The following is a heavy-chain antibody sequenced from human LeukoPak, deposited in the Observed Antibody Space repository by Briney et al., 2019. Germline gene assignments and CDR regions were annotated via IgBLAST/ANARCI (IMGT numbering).Heavy chain of an antibody. CDR1: GFTFSTYR. D-gene: IGHD2-2*01. CDR3: ARDQEVVPAATDAFDI. J-gene: IGHJ3*02. CDR2: ISSSSDTK. Sequence: PGGSLRLSCAASGFTFSTYRMNWVRQAPGKGLEWVAYISSSSDTKYYADSVKGRFTISGDNAKNSLYLQMNSLRAEDTAVYYCARDQEVVPAATDAFDIWGQGTMVTVSS. V-gene: IGHV3-48*04.